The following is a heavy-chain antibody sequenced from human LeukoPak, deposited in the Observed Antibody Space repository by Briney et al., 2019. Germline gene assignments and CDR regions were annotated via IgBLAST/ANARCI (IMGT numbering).Heavy chain of an antibody. Sequence: GGSLRLSCAASGFTFTTYWMHWVRQAPGKGLVWVSHINSDGSITGYADSVKGRFTISRDNAKNTLYLQMNSLRAEDTAVYYCARDAVDTANAVWGQGTTVTVPS. V-gene: IGHV3-74*01. CDR1: GFTFTTYW. J-gene: IGHJ6*02. CDR3: ARDAVDTANAV. D-gene: IGHD5-18*01. CDR2: INSDGSIT.